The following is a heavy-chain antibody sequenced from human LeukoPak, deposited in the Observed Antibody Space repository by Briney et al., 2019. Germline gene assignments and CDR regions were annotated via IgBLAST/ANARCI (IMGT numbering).Heavy chain of an antibody. D-gene: IGHD1-26*01. CDR3: ARGNIVGATNLDY. J-gene: IGHJ4*02. CDR2: IWYDGSNP. Sequence: PGGSLRLSCAASGFTFSRYGMHWVRQAPGKGLEWVAVIWYDGSNPDYADSVKGRFTISRDNSKNTLYLQMNSLRAEDTAVYCCARGNIVGATNLDYWGQGTLVTVSS. V-gene: IGHV3-33*01. CDR1: GFTFSRYG.